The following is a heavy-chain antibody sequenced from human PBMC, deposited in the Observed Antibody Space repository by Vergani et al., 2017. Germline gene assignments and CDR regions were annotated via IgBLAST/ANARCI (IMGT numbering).Heavy chain of an antibody. D-gene: IGHD3-22*01. CDR1: GLTFSAGP. CDR3: ARLSYDTTPYLQGGYDC. J-gene: IGHJ4*02. V-gene: IGHV3-23*01. Sequence: EVQLLQSGGGVIQLGGSVRLSGEASGLTFSAGPMTWAGKAQGKGLEWVSAISARYPSTYYADSVKGRFTISRDNSKNMLYLQMNSLRAEDTAVYYCARLSYDTTPYLQGGYDCWGQGTLVSVSS. CDR2: ISARYPST.